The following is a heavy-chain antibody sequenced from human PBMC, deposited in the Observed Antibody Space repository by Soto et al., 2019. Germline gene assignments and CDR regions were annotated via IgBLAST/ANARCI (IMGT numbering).Heavy chain of an antibody. J-gene: IGHJ6*02. D-gene: IGHD3-3*01. CDR1: GGSMRVYS. Sequence: PSETLSLTCKVSGGSMRVYSWSWIRQTPGEGLEWIGYVSHSGRTDYSPSLKNRVTISLDMSKNHFALHVNSVDPADTAVYYCARVAMENYHDMWSGSTSSALDVWGQGTTVTVSS. CDR3: ARVAMENYHDMWSGSTSSALDV. V-gene: IGHV4-59*13. CDR2: VSHSGRT.